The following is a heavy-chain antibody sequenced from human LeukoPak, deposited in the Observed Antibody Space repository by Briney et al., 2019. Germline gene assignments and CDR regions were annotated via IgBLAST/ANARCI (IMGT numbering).Heavy chain of an antibody. D-gene: IGHD5/OR15-5a*01. CDR3: VRLSFYADVSPASPHAYGMDV. CDR1: GFTFSSYW. J-gene: IGHJ6*02. V-gene: IGHV3-74*01. CDR2: TNSDDSVT. Sequence: GGSLRLSCAASGFTFSSYWMHWVRQAPGKGLVWVSRTNSDDSVTNYADSVKGPFTISRDNAKNTLYLQMSSLRVEDTAVYFCVRLSFYADVSPASPHAYGMDVWGQGTTVTVSS.